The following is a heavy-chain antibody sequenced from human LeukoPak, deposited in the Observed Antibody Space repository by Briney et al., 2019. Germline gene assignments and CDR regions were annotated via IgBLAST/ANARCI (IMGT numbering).Heavy chain of an antibody. V-gene: IGHV3-74*01. CDR1: GFTFSSYW. Sequence: GGSLRLSCAASGFTFSSYWMHWVRQAPGKGLVWVSRINSDGSSTSYADSVKGRFTISRDNAKNTLYLQMNSLRAEDTAVYYCARVSYYYGSGSYRPTAVYYFDYWGQGTLVTVSS. CDR2: INSDGSST. CDR3: ARVSYYYGSGSYRPTAVYYFDY. D-gene: IGHD3-10*01. J-gene: IGHJ4*02.